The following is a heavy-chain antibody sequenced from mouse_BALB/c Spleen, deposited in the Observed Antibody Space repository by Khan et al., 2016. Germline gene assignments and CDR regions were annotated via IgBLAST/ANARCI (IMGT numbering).Heavy chain of an antibody. J-gene: IGHJ2*01. CDR2: VIPSNAYT. Sequence: QVQLQQSGPELARPGASVKMSCKASGYTFTSYTMHWVKQGPGQGLEWMGYVIPSNAYTNYNQKFKDKATLTADKSSSTAYLQLSSLTAKNSEAEYCARERWVLGYFDDWGQGTTLTVSS. CDR1: GYTFTSYT. CDR3: ARERWVLGYFDD. V-gene: IGHV1-4*01. D-gene: IGHD4-1*01.